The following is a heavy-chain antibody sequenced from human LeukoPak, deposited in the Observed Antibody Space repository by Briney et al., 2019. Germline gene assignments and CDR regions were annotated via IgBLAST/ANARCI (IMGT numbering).Heavy chain of an antibody. Sequence: SETLSLTCSVSAGSVSSSDYYWDWIRQPPGKGLEWIGTIFNSGSTSYNPSLKSRVTISVDTSKNQFSLKLTYVTAADTAIYYCARHDWGSFYSFDTWDQGTLVTASS. D-gene: IGHD3-16*01. V-gene: IGHV4-39*01. J-gene: IGHJ5*02. CDR3: ARHDWGSFYSFDT. CDR2: IFNSGST. CDR1: AGSVSSSDYY.